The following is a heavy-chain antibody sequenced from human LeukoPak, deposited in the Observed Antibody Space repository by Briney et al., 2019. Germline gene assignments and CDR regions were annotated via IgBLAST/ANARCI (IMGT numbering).Heavy chain of an antibody. CDR1: GGSFSGYY. J-gene: IGHJ3*02. V-gene: IGHV4-34*01. CDR3: ARFCYDFSPHDAFDI. D-gene: IGHD2-2*01. CDR2: INHSGST. Sequence: SETLSLTCAVYGGSFSGYYWSWIRQPPGKGLEWIGEINHSGSTNYNPSLKSRVTISVDTSKNQFSLKLSSVTAADTAVYYCARFCYDFSPHDAFDIWGQGTMVTVSS.